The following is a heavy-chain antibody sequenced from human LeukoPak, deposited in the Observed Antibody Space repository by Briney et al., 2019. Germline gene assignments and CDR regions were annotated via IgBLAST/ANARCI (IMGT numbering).Heavy chain of an antibody. V-gene: IGHV3-23*01. D-gene: IGHD3-10*01. J-gene: IGHJ3*02. CDR3: AKDRSGSGSYYYSAFDI. Sequence: GGSLRLSCAASGLTFSSYAMSWVRQAPGKGLEWVSGISGSGGSTYYADSVKGRFTISRDNSKNTLYLEMNSLRADDTAVYYCAKDRSGSGSYYYSAFDIWGQGTMVTVSS. CDR2: ISGSGGST. CDR1: GLTFSSYA.